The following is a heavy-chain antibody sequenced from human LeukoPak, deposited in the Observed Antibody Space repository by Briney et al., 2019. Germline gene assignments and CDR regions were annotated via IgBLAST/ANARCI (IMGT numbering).Heavy chain of an antibody. J-gene: IGHJ5*02. CDR2: IYTTGRT. V-gene: IGHV4-4*07. D-gene: IGHD3-10*01. Sequence: PSETLSLTCTVSGASISNYYWSWIRQPAGKGLEWIGHIYTTGRTNFNPSLKSRVTISLDTSKNQFSLKLSSVTAADTAVYYCARGAYFYGSGINWFDPWGQGTLVTVSS. CDR3: ARGAYFYGSGINWFDP. CDR1: GASISNYY.